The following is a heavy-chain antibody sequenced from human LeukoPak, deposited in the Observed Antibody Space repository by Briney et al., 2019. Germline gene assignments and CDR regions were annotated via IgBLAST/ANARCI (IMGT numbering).Heavy chain of an antibody. CDR3: ARESETYYYGSGSYYKIGPIDY. CDR1: GYTFTGYY. Sequence: GASVKVSCKASGYTFTGYYMHWVRQAPGQGLEWMGWINPNSGGTNYAQKFQGRVTMTRDTSISTAYMELSRLRSDDTAVYYCARESETYYYGSGSYYKIGPIDYWGQGTLVTVSS. J-gene: IGHJ4*02. V-gene: IGHV1-2*02. CDR2: INPNSGGT. D-gene: IGHD3-10*01.